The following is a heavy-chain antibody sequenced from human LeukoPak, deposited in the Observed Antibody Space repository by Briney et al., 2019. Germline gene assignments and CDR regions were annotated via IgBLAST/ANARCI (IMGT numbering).Heavy chain of an antibody. V-gene: IGHV3-33*01. D-gene: IGHD5-18*01. J-gene: IGHJ4*02. CDR2: IWYDGSNK. CDR3: ARGLGYSYGYGIDY. CDR1: GFIFSSYA. Sequence: GGSLRLSCAASGFIFSSYAMHWVRQAPGKGPEWVAIIWYDGSNKYYAESVEGRFTISRDNSKNTLYLQMNSLRAEDTAVYSCARGLGYSYGYGIDYWGQGTLVIASS.